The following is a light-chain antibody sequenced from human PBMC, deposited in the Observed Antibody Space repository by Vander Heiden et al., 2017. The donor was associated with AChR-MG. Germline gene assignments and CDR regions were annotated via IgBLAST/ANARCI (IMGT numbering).Light chain of an antibody. J-gene: IGKJ2*01. CDR1: QSVSTN. Sequence: EIVMTQSPATLSVSPGERATLSCRASQSVSTNLAWYQQKPGQAPRLLMYGASTRATGIPARFSGSGSGTEFTLTISRLQSEDFAVYYCQQYNNWPYNFGQGTKLEIK. V-gene: IGKV3-15*01. CDR2: GAS. CDR3: QQYNNWPYN.